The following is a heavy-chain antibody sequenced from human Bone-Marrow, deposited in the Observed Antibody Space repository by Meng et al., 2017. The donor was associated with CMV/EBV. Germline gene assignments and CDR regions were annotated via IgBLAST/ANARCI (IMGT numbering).Heavy chain of an antibody. CDR1: GFTFSSYG. J-gene: IGHJ4*02. D-gene: IGHD5-12*01. CDR3: ARKPLDATSVDY. CDR2: INSDGSTT. Sequence: GGSLRLSCAASGFTFSSYGMHWVRQAPGKGLVWVSRINSDGSTTSYADSVKGRFTISRDNAKNTLYLQMNSLRAEDTAVYYCARKPLDATSVDYWGQGTLVTVSS. V-gene: IGHV3-74*01.